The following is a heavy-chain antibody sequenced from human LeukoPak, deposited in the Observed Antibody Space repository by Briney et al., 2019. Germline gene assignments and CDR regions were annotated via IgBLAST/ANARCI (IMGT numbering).Heavy chain of an antibody. CDR3: ARANYYGSGSYKYFDY. CDR1: GGSISSYY. CDR2: IYYSGST. J-gene: IGHJ4*02. Sequence: SETLSLTCTVSGGSISSYYWSWIRQPPGKGLEWIGYIYYSGSTNYNPSPKSRVTISVDTSKNQFSLKLSSVTAADTAVYYCARANYYGSGSYKYFDYWGQGTLVTVSS. V-gene: IGHV4-59*01. D-gene: IGHD3-10*01.